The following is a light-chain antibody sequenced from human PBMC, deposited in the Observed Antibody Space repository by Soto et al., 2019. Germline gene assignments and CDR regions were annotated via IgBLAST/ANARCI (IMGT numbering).Light chain of an antibody. CDR1: QGVGNY. CDR2: AAS. CDR3: LQHSSYPVT. V-gene: IGKV1-17*01. J-gene: IGKJ3*01. Sequence: DIQMTQSPPSLSASVGDRVTITCRASQGVGNYLGWYQQKPGKAPKRLIYAASSLQGRLPSRYRGSASGTHFTLTISSQQPQDVAPYYCLQHSSYPVTFGPPTKVHI.